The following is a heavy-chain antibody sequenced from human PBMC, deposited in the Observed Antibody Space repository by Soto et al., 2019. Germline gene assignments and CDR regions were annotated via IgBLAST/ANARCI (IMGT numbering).Heavy chain of an antibody. CDR3: AGGSAAMVWGGDY. V-gene: IGHV1-8*01. CDR2: MNPNSGNT. D-gene: IGHD5-18*01. CDR1: GYTFTSYD. J-gene: IGHJ4*02. Sequence: QVQLVQSGAEVKKPGASVKVSCKASGYTFTSYDINWVRQATGQGLEWMGWMNPNSGNTGYAQKFQGRVTMTRNTSRSRAYRELSSLREEDTAVYDGAGGSAAMVWGGDYWGQGTLVTVSS.